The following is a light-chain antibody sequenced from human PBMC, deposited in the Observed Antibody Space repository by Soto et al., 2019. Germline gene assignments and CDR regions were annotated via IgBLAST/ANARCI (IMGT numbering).Light chain of an antibody. CDR2: AAS. CDR1: QGIRND. Sequence: AIQMTQSPSSLSASVGDRVTITYRASQGIRNDLGWYQQKPGKAPKLLLGAASSLQSGVPLRFSGSGAGTNVRLTISSLQPEDFATDEGLQDYSYPHTVGGGTKVEIK. J-gene: IGKJ4*01. CDR3: LQDYSYPHT. V-gene: IGKV1-6*01.